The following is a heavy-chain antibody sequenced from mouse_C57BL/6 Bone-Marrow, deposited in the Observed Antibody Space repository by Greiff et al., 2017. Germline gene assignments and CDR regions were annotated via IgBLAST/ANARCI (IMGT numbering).Heavy chain of an antibody. CDR3: SRDYGSSYGYFDV. CDR2: IYPRDGST. V-gene: IGHV1-85*01. D-gene: IGHD1-1*01. Sequence: QVQLQQSGPELVKPGASVKLSCKASGYTFTSYAITWVKQRPGQGLEWIGWIYPRDGSTKYNEKFKGKATLTVETSSSTAYMELHSLTSEDSAVYFCSRDYGSSYGYFDVWGTGTTVTVSS. CDR1: GYTFTSYA. J-gene: IGHJ1*03.